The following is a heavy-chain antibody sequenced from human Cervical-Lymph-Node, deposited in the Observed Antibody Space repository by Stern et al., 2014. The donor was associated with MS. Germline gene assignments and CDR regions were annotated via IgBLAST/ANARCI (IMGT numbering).Heavy chain of an antibody. Sequence: VQLVQSGAEVKKAGESLKISCKGYGYSFSSYWIGWVRQMPGKGLEWMGIIYPGHSDTRYSPSFQVQVPISADKSISTAYLQWSRLKASDTAMYFCASFSGSHSDAFDMWGQGTMVTVSS. CDR2: IYPGHSDT. V-gene: IGHV5-51*01. CDR3: ASFSGSHSDAFDM. J-gene: IGHJ3*02. CDR1: GYSFSSYW. D-gene: IGHD1-26*01.